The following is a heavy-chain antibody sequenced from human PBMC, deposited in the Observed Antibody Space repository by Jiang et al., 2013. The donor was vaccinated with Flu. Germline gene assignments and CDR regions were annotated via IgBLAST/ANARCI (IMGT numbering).Heavy chain of an antibody. CDR3: ARGWALGYCSSTSCYQKDY. CDR1: SYD. D-gene: IGHD2-2*01. Sequence: SYDINWVRQATGQGLEWMGWMNPNSGNTGYAQKFQGRVTMTRNTSIGTAYMELSSLRSEDTAVYYCARGWALGYCSSTSCYQKDYWGQGTLVTVSS. V-gene: IGHV1-8*01. CDR2: MNPNSGNT. J-gene: IGHJ4*02.